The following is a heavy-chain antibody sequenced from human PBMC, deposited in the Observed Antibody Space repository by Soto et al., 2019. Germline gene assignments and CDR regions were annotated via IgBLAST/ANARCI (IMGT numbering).Heavy chain of an antibody. CDR2: IFSNDEK. CDR1: GFSLSNAGLG. D-gene: IGHD6-13*01. Sequence: QVTVKESGPVVVKPTETLTLTCTVSGFSLSNAGLGVSWIRQPPGKALEWLAHIFSNDEKSYSTSLKSRLTISKDTSKSQVVLTMTNMYPVDTATYYCASTYSSSWYWLDPWGQGTLVTVSS. J-gene: IGHJ5*02. CDR3: ASTYSSSWYWLDP. V-gene: IGHV2-26*04.